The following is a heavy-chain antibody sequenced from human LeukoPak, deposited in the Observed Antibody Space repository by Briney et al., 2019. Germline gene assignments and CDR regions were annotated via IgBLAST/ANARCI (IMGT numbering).Heavy chain of an antibody. CDR2: MNPNSGNT. J-gene: IGHJ4*02. CDR1: GYTFTSYD. CDR3: ATGPVYCSSTSCYRFYDY. V-gene: IGHV1-8*01. D-gene: IGHD2-2*02. Sequence: ASVKVSCKASGYTFTSYDINWVRQATGQGLEWMGWMNPNSGNTGYAQKFQGRVTMTRNSSISTAYMELSSLRSEDTAVYYCATGPVYCSSTSCYRFYDYWGQGTLVTVSS.